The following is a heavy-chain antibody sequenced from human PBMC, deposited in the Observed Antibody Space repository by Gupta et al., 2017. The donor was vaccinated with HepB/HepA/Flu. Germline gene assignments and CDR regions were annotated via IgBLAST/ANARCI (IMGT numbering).Heavy chain of an antibody. V-gene: IGHV3-23*01. J-gene: IGHJ4*02. CDR3: AKGGEQDYYFDY. D-gene: IGHD2-15*01. CDR1: GLTFSSYG. Sequence: EVQLLDSGGGLVQPGGSLRLSCAASGLTFSSYGMSWVRQAPGKGLEWVSTISGSGSSTYYADAVKGRFTIYRDNSKKSLFLQMKSLRAEDTAVYYCAKGGEQDYYFDYWGQGTLVTVSS. CDR2: ISGSGSST.